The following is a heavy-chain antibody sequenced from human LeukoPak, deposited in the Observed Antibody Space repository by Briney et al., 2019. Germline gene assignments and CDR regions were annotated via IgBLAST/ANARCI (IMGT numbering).Heavy chain of an antibody. CDR1: GGSISTSSYY. J-gene: IGHJ5*01. CDR2: IFRTGST. CDR3: ARRVGFYGSGSLNYFDP. D-gene: IGHD3-10*01. V-gene: IGHV4-39*02. Sequence: PSETLSLTCTVSGGSISTSSYYWGWIRQPPGKGLEWIGSIFRTGSTYYSASLKSRLSISVDTSKNHIVLKLTSVTAADTAVYFCARRVGFYGSGSLNYFDPWGQGILVSVSS.